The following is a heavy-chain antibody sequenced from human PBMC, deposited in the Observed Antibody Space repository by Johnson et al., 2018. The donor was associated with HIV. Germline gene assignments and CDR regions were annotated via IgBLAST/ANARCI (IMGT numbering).Heavy chain of an antibody. Sequence: QVQLVESGGGVVRPAGSLRLSCAASGFTFDDYGMSWVRQAPGKGLEWVAVIWYDGSNRNYADSVKGRFTISRDNSKNTLFLQMNSLRTEDTAVYYCAKDLGGAYCGGDCYGAFDIWGQGTMVTVSS. CDR2: IWYDGSNR. V-gene: IGHV3-30*02. CDR1: GFTFDDYG. D-gene: IGHD2-21*02. J-gene: IGHJ3*02. CDR3: AKDLGGAYCGGDCYGAFDI.